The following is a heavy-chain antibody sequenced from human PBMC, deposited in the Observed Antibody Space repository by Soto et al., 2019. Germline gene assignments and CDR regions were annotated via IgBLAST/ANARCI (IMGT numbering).Heavy chain of an antibody. CDR3: ARYSTEWQLWHYGMDV. Sequence: ASVKVSCKASGYTFTSYGISWVRQAPGQGLEWMGWISAYNGNTNYAQKLQGRVTMTTDTSTSTAYMELRSLRSDDTAVYYCARYSTEWQLWHYGMDVWGPGTTVTVSS. CDR1: GYTFTSYG. CDR2: ISAYNGNT. D-gene: IGHD1-26*01. V-gene: IGHV1-18*04. J-gene: IGHJ6*02.